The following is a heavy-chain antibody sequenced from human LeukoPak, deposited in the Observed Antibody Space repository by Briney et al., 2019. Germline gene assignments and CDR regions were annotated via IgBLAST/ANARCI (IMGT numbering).Heavy chain of an antibody. D-gene: IGHD2-15*01. J-gene: IGHJ6*02. CDR2: ISGSGGSS. CDR3: AKAKLHYYYGMDV. V-gene: IGHV3-23*01. Sequence: PGGSLRLSRAASGFTFSSYAMSWVRQAPGKGLEWVSAISGSGGSSYYADSVKGRFTISRDNSKNTLYLQMNSLRAEDTAVYYCAKAKLHYYYGMDVWGQGTTVTVSS. CDR1: GFTFSSYA.